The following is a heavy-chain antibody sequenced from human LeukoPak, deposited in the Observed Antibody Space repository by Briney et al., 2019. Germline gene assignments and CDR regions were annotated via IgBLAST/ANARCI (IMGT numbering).Heavy chain of an antibody. D-gene: IGHD6-13*01. CDR3: ARDRPGIAAAGPYYYYYINV. CDR1: GYTFTSYY. CDR2: INPSGGST. Sequence: ASVKVSCKASGYTFTSYYMHWVRQAPGQGLEWMGIINPSGGSTSYAQKFQGRVTMTRDMSTSTVYMELSSLRSEDTAVYYCARDRPGIAAAGPYYYYYINVWGKGTTVTVSS. J-gene: IGHJ6*03. V-gene: IGHV1-46*01.